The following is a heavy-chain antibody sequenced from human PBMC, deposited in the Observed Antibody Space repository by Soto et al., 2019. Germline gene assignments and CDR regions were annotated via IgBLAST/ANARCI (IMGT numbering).Heavy chain of an antibody. Sequence: GEPLKISCKGSGYSFTNYWIGWVSQMTGKGLERMGIIYTGDSDPRYTPSFQGQVTISADKSISTAYLQWSFLKASDSGMYQCARTSAAGKYYCGMDVWGQGTTVTVSS. CDR3: ARTSAAGKYYCGMDV. V-gene: IGHV5-51*01. CDR1: GYSFTNYW. CDR2: IYTGDSDP. J-gene: IGHJ6*02. D-gene: IGHD6-13*01.